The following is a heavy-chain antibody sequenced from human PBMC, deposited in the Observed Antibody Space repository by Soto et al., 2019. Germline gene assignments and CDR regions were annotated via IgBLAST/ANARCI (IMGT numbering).Heavy chain of an antibody. CDR1: GGSSSDYY. Sequence: SETLSLTCTVSGGSSSDYYWIWVRQPAGKGLEWIGHIYSSGSTKYNPSLKGRVTMSLDTSKNQFSLKLTSVTAADTAVYYCKRGRGNYYYYGMDVWGQGTTVTVSS. V-gene: IGHV4-4*07. CDR2: IYSSGST. CDR3: KRGRGNYYYYGMDV. D-gene: IGHD3-10*01. J-gene: IGHJ6*02.